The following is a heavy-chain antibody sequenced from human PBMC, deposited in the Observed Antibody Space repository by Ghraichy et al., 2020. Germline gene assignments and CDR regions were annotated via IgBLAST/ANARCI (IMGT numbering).Heavy chain of an antibody. J-gene: IGHJ4*02. CDR3: ARPYTSAWSFFDY. CDR2: ISSSGTTI. D-gene: IGHD6-19*01. V-gene: IGHV3-48*01. Sequence: SYISSSGTTIYYADSMKGRFAISRDNAKNSLYVQMNSLRAEDTAVYYCARPYTSAWSFFDYCGQ.